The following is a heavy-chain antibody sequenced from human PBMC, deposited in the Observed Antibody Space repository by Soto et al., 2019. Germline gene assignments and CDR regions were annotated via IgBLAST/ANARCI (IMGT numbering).Heavy chain of an antibody. CDR2: LSGRGGST. CDR1: GFTFSSYS. J-gene: IGHJ5*02. Sequence: VGSLMLSCAASGFTFSSYSMMWVVQAPGKGLEWVQALSGRGGSTYYSDSVKCRFTISRDNSKNTLYLQMNSLRAEDTAVYYRAKDEGYTYNNWFDPWGQGDMVTVSS. D-gene: IGHD5-18*01. V-gene: IGHV3-23*01. CDR3: AKDEGYTYNNWFDP.